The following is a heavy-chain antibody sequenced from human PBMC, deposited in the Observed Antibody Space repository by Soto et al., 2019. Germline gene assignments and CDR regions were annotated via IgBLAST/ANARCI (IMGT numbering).Heavy chain of an antibody. CDR2: IYPGESDT. V-gene: IGHV5-51*01. Sequence: PGESLKISCKGSGYSFTTYWIGWVRQMPGKGLEWMGIIYPGESDTRYSPSFQGQVTISADKSISTAYLQWSSLKASDTAMYYCARHSSPPPSIYYYDSSGPFDPWGQGTLVTVSS. D-gene: IGHD3-22*01. CDR3: ARHSSPPPSIYYYDSSGPFDP. CDR1: GYSFTTYW. J-gene: IGHJ5*02.